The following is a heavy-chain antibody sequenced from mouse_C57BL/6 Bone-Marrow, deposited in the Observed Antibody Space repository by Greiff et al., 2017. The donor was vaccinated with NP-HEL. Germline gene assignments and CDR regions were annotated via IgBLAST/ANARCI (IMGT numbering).Heavy chain of an antibody. CDR3: ARGLGGYYAMDY. D-gene: IGHD4-1*01. CDR2: ISDGGSYT. CDR1: GFTFSSYA. Sequence: EVQLVESGGGLVKPGGSLKLSCAASGFTFSSYAMSWVRQTPEKRLEWVATISDGGSYTYYPDNVKGRFTISRDNAKNHLYLQMSHLKSEDTAMYYCARGLGGYYAMDYWGQGTSVTVSS. J-gene: IGHJ4*01. V-gene: IGHV5-4*01.